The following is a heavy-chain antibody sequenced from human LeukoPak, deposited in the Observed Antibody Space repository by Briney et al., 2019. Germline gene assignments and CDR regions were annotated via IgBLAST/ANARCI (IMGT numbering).Heavy chain of an antibody. CDR1: GGTFSSYA. D-gene: IGHD2-2*01. CDR3: AWGTGYCSSTSCSSYYFDY. V-gene: IGHV1-69*01. CDR2: IFPIFGTA. Sequence: SVKVSCKASGGTFSSYAISGVRQPPGQGLEWLGGIFPIFGTANYAQKFQGRVTITADESTSTAYMELSSLRSEDTAVYYCAWGTGYCSSTSCSSYYFDYWGQGTLVTVSS. J-gene: IGHJ4*02.